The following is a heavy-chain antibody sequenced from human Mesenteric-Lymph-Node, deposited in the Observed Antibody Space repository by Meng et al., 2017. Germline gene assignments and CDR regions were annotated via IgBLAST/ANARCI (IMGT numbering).Heavy chain of an antibody. D-gene: IGHD2-2*01. J-gene: IGHJ4*02. CDR1: GDSITKHNW. Sequence: QVQLRESGPALGKPSETLSLTCAVSGDSITKHNWWAWVRQPPGKGLEWIGEIPHRGSSAYNPSRKSRVTISVDTSKNQFSLKLSSVTAADTAVYFCARGELLWDYWGQGTLVTVSS. CDR3: ARGELLWDY. V-gene: IGHV4-4*02. CDR2: IPHRGSS.